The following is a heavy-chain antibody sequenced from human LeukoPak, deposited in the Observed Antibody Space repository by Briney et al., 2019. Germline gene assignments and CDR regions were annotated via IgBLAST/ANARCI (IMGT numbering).Heavy chain of an antibody. CDR3: ARGRRDSNNWYGKDCFDY. CDR1: GYTFTSYG. Sequence: GASVKVSCKASGYTFTSYGISWVRQAPGQGLEWMGWISAYNGNTNYAQKLQGRVTMATDTSTSTAYMELRSLRSDDTAVYYCARGRRDSNNWYGKDCFDYWGQGTVVTVSS. CDR2: ISAYNGNT. J-gene: IGHJ4*02. D-gene: IGHD1-20*01. V-gene: IGHV1-18*01.